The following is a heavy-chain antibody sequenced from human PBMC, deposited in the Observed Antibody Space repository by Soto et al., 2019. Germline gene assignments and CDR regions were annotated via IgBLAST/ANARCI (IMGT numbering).Heavy chain of an antibody. D-gene: IGHD1-20*01. CDR1: GFNVGAFA. CDR3: TRETVAGITGLDY. V-gene: IGHV3-23*01. J-gene: IGHJ4*02. CDR2: ISVSDAFI. Sequence: EVQLLESGGDLVQPGGPLRLSCAASGFNVGAFAVNWVRQAPGKGLEWVSGISVSDAFIYYADSVRGRFSISRDASENIIYLQMNSLRVDDTALYYCTRETVAGITGLDYWGPGTLVTVSS.